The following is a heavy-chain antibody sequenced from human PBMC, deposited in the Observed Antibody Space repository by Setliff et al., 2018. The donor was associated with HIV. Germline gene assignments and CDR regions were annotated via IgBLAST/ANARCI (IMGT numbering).Heavy chain of an antibody. Sequence: ASETLSLTCTVSGGSISSYYWSWIRQPPGKGLEWIGYIYYSGSTNYNPSLKSRVTISVDTSKNQFSLKLTSVTPADTAVYYCASGEYSYDYRFDYWGQGTLVTVSS. D-gene: IGHD5-18*01. V-gene: IGHV4-59*01. CDR3: ASGEYSYDYRFDY. CDR2: IYYSGST. CDR1: GGSISSYY. J-gene: IGHJ4*02.